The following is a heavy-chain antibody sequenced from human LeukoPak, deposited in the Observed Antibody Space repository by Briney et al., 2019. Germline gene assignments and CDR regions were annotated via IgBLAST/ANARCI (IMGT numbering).Heavy chain of an antibody. CDR3: AKSGIAAAGTDDAFDI. J-gene: IGHJ3*02. Sequence: GGSLRLSCAASGFTFSSYSMNWVRQAPGKGLEWVSYISSSSSTIYYADSVKGRFTISRDNAKNSLYLQMNSLRAEDTAVYYCAKSGIAAAGTDDAFDIWGQGTMVTVSS. D-gene: IGHD6-13*01. V-gene: IGHV3-48*01. CDR2: ISSSSSTI. CDR1: GFTFSSYS.